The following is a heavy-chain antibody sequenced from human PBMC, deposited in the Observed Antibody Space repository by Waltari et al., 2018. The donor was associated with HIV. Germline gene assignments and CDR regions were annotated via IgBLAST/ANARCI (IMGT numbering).Heavy chain of an antibody. J-gene: IGHJ4*02. D-gene: IGHD3-10*01. CDR1: GGSFRNNF. V-gene: IGHV4-34*02. CDR3: ARVFGGGHFDS. CDR2: INQSGNT. Sequence: QVQLQQWGAGLLKPSATLSLTCAVYGGSFRNNFWSWIRHLPGKGLEWIGEINQSGNTRYNPSLKSRVITSVDTSKKQFSLKLRFVTAADTAMYYCARVFGGGHFDSWGQGTLLIVSS.